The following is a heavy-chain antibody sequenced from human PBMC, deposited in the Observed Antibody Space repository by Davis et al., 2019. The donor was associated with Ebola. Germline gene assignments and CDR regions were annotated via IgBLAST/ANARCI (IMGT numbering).Heavy chain of an antibody. D-gene: IGHD6-19*01. CDR2: ISGSGGST. CDR3: AKLNGGWSMADDY. Sequence: GGSLRLSCAASGFTFSSYAMSWVRQAPGKGLEWVSAISGSGGSTYYADSVKGRFTISKDNSKNTLYLQMNSLRAEDTAVYYCAKLNGGWSMADDYWGQGTLVTVSS. V-gene: IGHV3-23*01. CDR1: GFTFSSYA. J-gene: IGHJ4*02.